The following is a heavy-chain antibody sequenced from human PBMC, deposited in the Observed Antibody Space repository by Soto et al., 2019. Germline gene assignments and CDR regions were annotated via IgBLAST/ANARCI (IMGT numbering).Heavy chain of an antibody. J-gene: IGHJ5*01. CDR3: ARSMNDHNHHHWGFDS. CDR1: GGSFNPYH. CDR2: IDHTGRT. V-gene: IGHV4-34*01. Sequence: SETLSLTCAVYGGSFNPYHWSFIRQPPGKRLEWIGEIDHTGRTNYNPSVKGRVTMSVDTSKNQFSLNLRSVTAADTAVYFCARSMNDHNHHHWGFDSWGQGTLVTVSS. D-gene: IGHD7-27*01.